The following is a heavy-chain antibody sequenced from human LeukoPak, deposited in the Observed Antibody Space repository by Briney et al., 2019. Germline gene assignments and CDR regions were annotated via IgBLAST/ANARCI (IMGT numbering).Heavy chain of an antibody. Sequence: GGSLRLSCAASGFTFMTYSMIWVRQAPGRGLEWGSYISSSSGTIYYTDSVRGRFTISRDNAKSSLYLQMNSLRDEDTAVYYCARDPYGGNWFDPWGQGTLVSVSS. V-gene: IGHV3-48*02. CDR1: GFTFMTYS. CDR2: ISSSSGTI. CDR3: ARDPYGGNWFDP. D-gene: IGHD3-10*01. J-gene: IGHJ5*02.